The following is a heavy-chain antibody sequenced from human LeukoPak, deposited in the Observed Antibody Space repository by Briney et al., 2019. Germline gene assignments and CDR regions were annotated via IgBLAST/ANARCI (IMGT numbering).Heavy chain of an antibody. CDR2: IKSKGDGGTT. J-gene: IGHJ5*02. CDR1: GFTFSHVW. D-gene: IGHD3-10*01. Sequence: GGSLGLSCAASGFTFSHVWMSWVRQPPGKGLEWVGRIKSKGDGGTTDYATPVKGRFTISRDDSKDTLYLEMNSLTTDDTAVYFCTTSLWFGELLVDPWGQGTLVTVSS. V-gene: IGHV3-15*01. CDR3: TTSLWFGELLVDP.